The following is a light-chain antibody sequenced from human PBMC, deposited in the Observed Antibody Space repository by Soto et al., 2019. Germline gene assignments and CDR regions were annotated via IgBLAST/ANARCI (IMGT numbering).Light chain of an antibody. J-gene: IGLJ2*01. CDR2: RND. CDR3: ATWDDSLNGPL. CDR1: SYNIGSNT. Sequence: QSVLTQPPSASGTPGQTVTISCSGSSYNIGSNTVTWYQHLPGTAPKLLIYRNDQRPSGVPDRFSGSKSGTSASLAISGLQSEDEADYYCATWDDSLNGPLFGGGTKLTVL. V-gene: IGLV1-44*01.